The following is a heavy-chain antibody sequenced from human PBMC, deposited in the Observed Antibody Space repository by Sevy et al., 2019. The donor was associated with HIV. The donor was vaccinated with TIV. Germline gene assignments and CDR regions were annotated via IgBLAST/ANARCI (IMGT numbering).Heavy chain of an antibody. CDR2: IHTSGST. D-gene: IGHD2-2*01. CDR3: AREWGGVGVPAVAIYYYYYMDV. V-gene: IGHV4-4*07. CDR1: GGSISSDY. J-gene: IGHJ6*03. Sequence: SETLSLTCTVSGGSISSDYWSWIRQPAGKALEWIGRIHTSGSTNYNPSLKSRVTMSVDTSKNQFSLKLSSVTAADTAVYYCAREWGGVGVPAVAIYYYYYMDVWGKGTTVTVSS.